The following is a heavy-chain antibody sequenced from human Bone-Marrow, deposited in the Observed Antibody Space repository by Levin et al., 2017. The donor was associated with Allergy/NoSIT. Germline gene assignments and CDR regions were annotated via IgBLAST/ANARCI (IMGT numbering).Heavy chain of an antibody. Sequence: ASVKVSCKASGGTFSSYAISWVRQAPGQGLEWMGGIIPIFGTANYAQKFQGRVTITADKSTSTAYMELSSLRSEDTAVYYCARDRVATIEEPYAFDIWGQGTMVTVSS. CDR3: ARDRVATIEEPYAFDI. CDR1: GGTFSSYA. CDR2: IIPIFGTA. D-gene: IGHD5-12*01. J-gene: IGHJ3*02. V-gene: IGHV1-69*06.